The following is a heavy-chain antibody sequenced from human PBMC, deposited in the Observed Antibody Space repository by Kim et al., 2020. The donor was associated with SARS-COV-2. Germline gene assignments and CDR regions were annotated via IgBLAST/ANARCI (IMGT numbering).Heavy chain of an antibody. CDR3: ARDPYYYDYSVTIDS. CDR2: LIPISHTP. J-gene: IGHJ4*02. CDR1: GGTFSSYA. V-gene: IGHV1-69*13. D-gene: IGHD3-16*01. Sequence: SVKVSCKASGGTFSSYAITWVRQAPGQGLEWVGGLIPISHTPSYAQKFQGRVTVTADEATRTAYMQLSSLRSEDTAVYFCARDPYYYDYSVTIDSWCQGTRVTVPS.